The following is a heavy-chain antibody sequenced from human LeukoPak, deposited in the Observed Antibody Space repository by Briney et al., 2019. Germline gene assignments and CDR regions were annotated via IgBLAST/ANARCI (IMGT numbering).Heavy chain of an antibody. CDR3: ARALNLLFGELSD. CDR2: IYHTGST. V-gene: IGHV4-38-2*02. CDR1: GYSMNSGYY. D-gene: IGHD3-10*01. Sequence: KPSETLSLICTVSGYSMNSGYYWGWTRPPPGKGLEWIGSIYHTGSTFYNPSLKTPVTMSVDTSKNQFSLKLGSVTAADTAVYYCARALNLLFGELSDWGQGTLVTVSS. J-gene: IGHJ4*02.